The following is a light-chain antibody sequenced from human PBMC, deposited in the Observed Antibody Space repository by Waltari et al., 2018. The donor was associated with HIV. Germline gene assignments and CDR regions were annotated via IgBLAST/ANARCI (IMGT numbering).Light chain of an antibody. CDR3: QVWDSSSDTYV. CDR1: NVGSNS. V-gene: IGLV3-21*04. Sequence: SYVLTQPPSVSVAPGKTARITCGGTNVGSNSVHWYQQKPCQAPVLVIYYDSDRPSGIPERFSGSNSGNTATLTISRVEAGDEVDYYCQVWDSSSDTYVFGTGTKVTVL. CDR2: YDS. J-gene: IGLJ1*01.